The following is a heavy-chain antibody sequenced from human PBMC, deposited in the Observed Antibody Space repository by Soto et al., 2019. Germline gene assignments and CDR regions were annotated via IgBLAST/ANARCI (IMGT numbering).Heavy chain of an antibody. CDR2: IDPSDSYT. D-gene: IGHD2-15*01. CDR1: GYSFTSYW. J-gene: IGHJ5*02. V-gene: IGHV5-10-1*01. Sequence: GESLKISCKASGYSFTSYWVVWVRQLPGKGLEYMGRIDPSDSYTDYSPSFQGYVTFSADKSITTASLHWNSLRSEDTAVYYCARDHPDRYCSGGSCYHQLRFDPWGQGTLVTVSS. CDR3: ARDHPDRYCSGGSCYHQLRFDP.